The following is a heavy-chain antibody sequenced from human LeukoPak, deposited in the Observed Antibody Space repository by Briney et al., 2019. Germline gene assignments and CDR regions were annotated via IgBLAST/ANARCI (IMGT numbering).Heavy chain of an antibody. D-gene: IGHD3-22*01. V-gene: IGHV3-30*18. Sequence: GGSLRLSCAASGFTFRSYGMHWVRQAPGKGREWVAVISHGGSNNYYADSLKGRFTISRDNSKNTLHLQMNSLRAGDTAVYYCAKDPRAYDSSGYYYRGGRGTVVPVSS. CDR3: AKDPRAYDSSGYYYR. CDR2: ISHGGSNN. J-gene: IGHJ4*02. CDR1: GFTFRSYG.